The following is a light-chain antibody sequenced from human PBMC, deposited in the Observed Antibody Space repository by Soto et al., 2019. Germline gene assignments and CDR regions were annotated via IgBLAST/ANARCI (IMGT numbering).Light chain of an antibody. J-gene: IGLJ2*01. CDR3: SSYTSSHVV. CDR2: DVS. CDR1: SSDVGDYDH. V-gene: IGLV2-14*01. Sequence: QSALTQPASVSGSPGQSITISCTGTSSDVGDYDHVSWYQQYPGKAPKLMIYDVSYRPSGVSNRFSGSRSDNTASLTISGLHSEDEADYYCSSYTSSHVVFGGGTKLTVL.